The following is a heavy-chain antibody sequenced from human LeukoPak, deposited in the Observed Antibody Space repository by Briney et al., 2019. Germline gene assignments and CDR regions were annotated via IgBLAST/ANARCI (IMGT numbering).Heavy chain of an antibody. CDR1: GGIFSSYA. CDR3: ARSYDYVWGSYRYIGYFDY. D-gene: IGHD3-16*02. CDR2: IIPIFGTA. Sequence: ASVKVSCKASGGIFSSYAISWARQAPGQGLEWLGGIIPIFGTANYAQKFQGRVTITADESTSTAYMELSSLRSEDTAVYYCARSYDYVWGSYRYIGYFDYWGQGTLVTVSS. V-gene: IGHV1-69*01. J-gene: IGHJ4*02.